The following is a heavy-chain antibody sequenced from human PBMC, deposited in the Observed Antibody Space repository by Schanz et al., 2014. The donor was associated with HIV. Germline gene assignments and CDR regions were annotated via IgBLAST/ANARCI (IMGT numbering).Heavy chain of an antibody. V-gene: IGHV1-18*01. J-gene: IGHJ4*02. CDR2: ISAYNGNT. D-gene: IGHD1-1*01. CDR1: GYTFTSYG. Sequence: QVQLVQSGPEVKKPGASVKVSCKASGYTFTSYGVSWVRQAPGQGLEWMGWISAYNGNTNYAQKLQGRVTMTTDTSTRTAYMELRSLRSDDTALYYCAGDSGWSGWKGDYFDYWGQGTLVTVSS. CDR3: AGDSGWSGWKGDYFDY.